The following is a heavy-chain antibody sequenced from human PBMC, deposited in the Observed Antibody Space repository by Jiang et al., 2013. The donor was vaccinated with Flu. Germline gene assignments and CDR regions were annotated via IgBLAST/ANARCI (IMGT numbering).Heavy chain of an antibody. CDR2: TYYRSKWYN. V-gene: IGHV6-1*01. D-gene: IGHD1-26*01. CDR1: GESVSSNSAA. Sequence: QTLSLTCAISGESVSSNSAAWSWIRQSPSRGLEWLGRTYYRSKWYNDYAASVKSRIAINPDTAKNQLSLQLNSVSPEDTAVYYCAREKVVGAASFDYWGQGTLVTVSS. J-gene: IGHJ4*02. CDR3: AREKVVGAASFDY.